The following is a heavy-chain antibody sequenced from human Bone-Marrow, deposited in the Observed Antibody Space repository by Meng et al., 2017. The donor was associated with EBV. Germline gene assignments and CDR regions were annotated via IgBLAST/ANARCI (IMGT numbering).Heavy chain of an antibody. Sequence: EVQLVESGGXLVKPGXSLRLSXVXSGFTFSSYSMNWVRQAPGKGLEWVSSISSSSSYIYYADSVKGRFTISRDNAKNSLYLQMNSLRAEDTAVYYCASGPYGSGSYIWYFDYWGQGTLFTVSS. CDR2: ISSSSSYI. V-gene: IGHV3-21*01. J-gene: IGHJ4*02. D-gene: IGHD3-10*01. CDR3: ASGPYGSGSYIWYFDY. CDR1: GFTFSSYS.